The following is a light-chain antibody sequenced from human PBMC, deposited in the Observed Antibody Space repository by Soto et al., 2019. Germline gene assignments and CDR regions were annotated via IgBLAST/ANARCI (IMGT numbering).Light chain of an antibody. CDR3: QQYKKWPPLT. Sequence: EIVMTQSPATLSVSPGETATLSCRASQSVAFHLAWYQQKPGQGPRLLIYGAFTRATGIPARFSGSGSGTEFTLAISSLKSEDFAVYYCQQYKKWPPLTFGGGTKVEIK. CDR2: GAF. J-gene: IGKJ4*01. CDR1: QSVAFH. V-gene: IGKV3-15*01.